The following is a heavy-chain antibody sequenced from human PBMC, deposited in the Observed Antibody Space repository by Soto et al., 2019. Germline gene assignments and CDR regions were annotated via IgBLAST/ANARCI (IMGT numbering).Heavy chain of an antibody. V-gene: IGHV4-61*08. CDR1: GDSVSSGAYY. Sequence: PSETLSLTCSVSGDSVSSGAYYWSWIRQPPGKGLEWIGYVYYSGSTSYNPSLETGVTISVDTSKNQFSLKLTSVTPVDTAIYYCARVKRSTSRLDLWGQGTLVTGSS. CDR3: ARVKRSTSRLDL. D-gene: IGHD1-26*01. CDR2: VYYSGST. J-gene: IGHJ5*02.